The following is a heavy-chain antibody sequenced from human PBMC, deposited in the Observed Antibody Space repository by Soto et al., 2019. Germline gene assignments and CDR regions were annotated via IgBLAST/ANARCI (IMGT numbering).Heavy chain of an antibody. CDR2: IDRDETFT. V-gene: IGHV3-74*01. Sequence: EVQLVESGGGLVQPGGSLRLSCAGSGFTLSSYWMHWVRQAPGKGLEWVSRIDRDETFTTYADSVKGRFTISRDNDKNSMYLQMHSLRVEYTAVYYCARDLPTGTPPPYFDYWGEGSLVTVSS. CDR1: GFTLSSYW. D-gene: IGHD1-1*01. CDR3: ARDLPTGTPPPYFDY. J-gene: IGHJ4*02.